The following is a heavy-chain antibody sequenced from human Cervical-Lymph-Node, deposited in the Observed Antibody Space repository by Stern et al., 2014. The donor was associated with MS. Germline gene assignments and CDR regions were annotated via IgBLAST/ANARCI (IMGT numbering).Heavy chain of an antibody. Sequence: QVQLVQSGPEVKQPGASVKVSCQASGYTFSSYGIAWVRQAPGQGLQWMGGISAYNGNTNSAQKFQGRVTVTTDTSTSTGYMELRSLRSDDTAVYYCARAYAADRFDHWGQGSLVIVSS. CDR2: ISAYNGNT. CDR1: GYTFSSYG. CDR3: ARAYAADRFDH. D-gene: IGHD2-15*01. J-gene: IGHJ4*02. V-gene: IGHV1-18*01.